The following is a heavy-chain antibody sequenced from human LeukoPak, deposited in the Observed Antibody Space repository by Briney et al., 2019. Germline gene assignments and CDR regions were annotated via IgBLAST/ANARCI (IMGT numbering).Heavy chain of an antibody. CDR3: AREIGYCSSTSCYRFYYYYGMDV. CDR1: GYSFTSYW. Sequence: GESLKISCKGSGYSFTSYWISWVRQMPGKGLEWMGRIDPSDSYTNHSPSFQGHVTISADKSISTAYLQWSSLKASDTAMYYCAREIGYCSSTSCYRFYYYYGMDVWGQGTTVTVSS. CDR2: IDPSDSYT. J-gene: IGHJ6*02. D-gene: IGHD2-2*01. V-gene: IGHV5-10-1*01.